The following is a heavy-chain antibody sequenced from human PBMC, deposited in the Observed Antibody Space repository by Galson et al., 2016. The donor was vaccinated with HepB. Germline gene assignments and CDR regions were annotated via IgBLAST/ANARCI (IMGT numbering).Heavy chain of an antibody. CDR2: IRSSSNTI. D-gene: IGHD3-10*01. J-gene: IGHJ6*02. V-gene: IGHV3-48*02. Sequence: SLRLSCAASGCTFSSYSMNWVRQASGKGLEWVSYIRSSSNTIYYASSVTGRFTIPRDNAKNSLFAQMKSLRDEDTAVYYSARGFWFGRGRKYGMDVWGQGTTVTVSS. CDR1: GCTFSSYS. CDR3: ARGFWFGRGRKYGMDV.